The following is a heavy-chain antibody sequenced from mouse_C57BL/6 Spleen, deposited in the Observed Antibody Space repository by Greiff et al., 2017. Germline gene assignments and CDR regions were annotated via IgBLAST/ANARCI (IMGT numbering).Heavy chain of an antibody. J-gene: IGHJ3*01. CDR2: IYPRSGNT. D-gene: IGHD1-1*01. Sequence: VQLQQSGAELARPGASVKLSCKASGYTFTSYGISWVKQRTGQGLEWIGEIYPRSGNTYYNEKFKGKATLTADKSSSTAYMELRSLTSEDSAVYFCADYYGSSRGAYWGQGTLVTVSA. CDR1: GYTFTSYG. CDR3: ADYYGSSRGAY. V-gene: IGHV1-81*01.